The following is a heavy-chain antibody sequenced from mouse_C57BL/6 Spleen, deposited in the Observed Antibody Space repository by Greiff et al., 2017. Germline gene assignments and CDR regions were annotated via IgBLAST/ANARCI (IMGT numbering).Heavy chain of an antibody. V-gene: IGHV1-80*01. CDR1: GYAFSSYW. J-gene: IGHJ2*01. Sequence: QVHVKQSGAELVKPGASVKISCKASGYAFSSYWMNWVKQRPGKGLAWIGQIYPGDGDTNSNGKFKGKATLTADKSSSTAYMQLSSLTSEDSAVYFCARAGAQATDFDYWGQGTTLTVSS. D-gene: IGHD3-2*02. CDR3: ARAGAQATDFDY. CDR2: IYPGDGDT.